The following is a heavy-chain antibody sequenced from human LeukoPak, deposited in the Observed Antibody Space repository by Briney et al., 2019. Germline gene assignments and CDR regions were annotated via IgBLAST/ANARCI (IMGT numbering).Heavy chain of an antibody. CDR2: IYHSGST. J-gene: IGHJ4*02. CDR3: ARDLDSSSSPLDY. D-gene: IGHD6-6*01. V-gene: IGHV4-38-2*02. CDR1: GYSISSGYY. Sequence: PSETLSLTCTVSGYSISSGYYWGWIRQPPGKGLEWIGSIYHSGSTYYNPSLKSRVTISVDTSKNQFSLKLSSVTAADTAVYYCARDLDSSSSPLDYWGQGTLVTVSS.